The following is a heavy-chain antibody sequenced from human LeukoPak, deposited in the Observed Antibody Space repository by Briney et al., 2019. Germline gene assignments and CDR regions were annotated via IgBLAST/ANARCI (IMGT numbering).Heavy chain of an antibody. J-gene: IGHJ4*02. Sequence: GASVKVSCKASGYTFTGYYMHWVRQAPGQGLEWMGWINPNSGGTNYAQKFQGRVTMTRDTSISTAYMELSRLRSDDTAVYYCARSLVVPAAIRPFDYWGQGTLVTVSS. V-gene: IGHV1-2*02. D-gene: IGHD2-2*01. CDR3: ARSLVVPAAIRPFDY. CDR2: INPNSGGT. CDR1: GYTFTGYY.